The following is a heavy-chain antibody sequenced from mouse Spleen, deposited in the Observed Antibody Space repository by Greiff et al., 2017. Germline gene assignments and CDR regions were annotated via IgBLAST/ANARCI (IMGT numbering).Heavy chain of an antibody. V-gene: IGHV1-9*01. CDR1: GYTFSSYW. D-gene: IGHD1-2*01. CDR3: ARRNYYGYYAMDY. Sequence: VKVVESGAELMKPGASVKISCKATGYTFSSYWIEWVKQRPGHGLEWIGEILPGSGSTNYNEKFKGKATFTADTSSNTAYMQLSSLTSEDSAVYYCARRNYYGYYAMDYWGQGTSVTVSS. J-gene: IGHJ4*01. CDR2: ILPGSGST.